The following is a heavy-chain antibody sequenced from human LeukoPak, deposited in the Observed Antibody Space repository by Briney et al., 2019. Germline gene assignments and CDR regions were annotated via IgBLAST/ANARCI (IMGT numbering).Heavy chain of an antibody. V-gene: IGHV3-23*01. CDR2: ISDNEGRT. J-gene: IGHJ4*02. Sequence: PGGSLILSCAASGFTFNYYAMSWVRQAPGKGLEWVSGISDNEGRTYYTDSVKGRFTISRDNTKNTVYLQMNNLRADDTAVYFCARHDSFIPYWGQGTLVTVSS. CDR3: ARHDSFIPY. CDR1: GFTFNYYA. D-gene: IGHD2-21*01.